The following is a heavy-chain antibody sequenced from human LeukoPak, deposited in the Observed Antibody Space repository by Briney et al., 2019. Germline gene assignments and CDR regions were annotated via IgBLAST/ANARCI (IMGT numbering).Heavy chain of an antibody. CDR2: IYYSGSA. J-gene: IGHJ5*02. V-gene: IGHV4-61*01. Sequence: PSETLSLTCTVSGGSVSSGSYYWSWIRQPPGKGLEWIGYIYYSGSANYNPSLKSRVTISVDTSKNQFSLKLSSVTAAETAVYYCARVREYCSSTSCYAWFDPWGQGTLVTVSS. CDR3: ARVREYCSSTSCYAWFDP. D-gene: IGHD2-2*01. CDR1: GGSVSSGSYY.